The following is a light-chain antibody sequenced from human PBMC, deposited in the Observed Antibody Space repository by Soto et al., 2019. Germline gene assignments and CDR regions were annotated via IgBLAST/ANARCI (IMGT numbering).Light chain of an antibody. CDR2: GAA. V-gene: IGKV3-20*01. J-gene: IGKJ1*01. CDR1: QSVSSSY. CDR3: QQYGTPRT. Sequence: EIVLTQSPGTLSLSPGERATLSCRASQSVSSSYLAWYQQKPGQAPRLLIYGAACRATSIPDRCSSGRWCTTEFIITIRRLEDEDFVVDYHQQYGTPRTFGQGTKVDIK.